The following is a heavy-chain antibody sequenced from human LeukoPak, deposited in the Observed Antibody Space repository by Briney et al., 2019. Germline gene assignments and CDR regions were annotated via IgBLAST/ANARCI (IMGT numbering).Heavy chain of an antibody. D-gene: IGHD2-8*01. CDR3: ARVQGHPPNGLDV. CDR2: INSDASST. CDR1: GFTFSSYW. Sequence: PGGSLRLSCAASGFTFSSYWMHWVRQAPGKGLVWVSRINSDASSTSYAGSVKGRFTISRDNAKNTLYLQMNSLRAEDTAVYYCARVQGHPPNGLDVWGQGTMVTVSS. V-gene: IGHV3-74*01. J-gene: IGHJ3*01.